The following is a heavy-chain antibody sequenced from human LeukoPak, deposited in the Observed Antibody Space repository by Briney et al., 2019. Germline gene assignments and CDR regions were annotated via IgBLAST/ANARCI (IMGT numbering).Heavy chain of an antibody. CDR1: GFTFYSRG. V-gene: IGHV3-48*04. D-gene: IGHD2-2*01. J-gene: IGHJ5*02. Sequence: PGGSLRLSCAASGFTFYSRGMNWVRRAPGKGLEWVSYISPPSDTIYYADSVQGRFTVSRDNAKNSLYLQMNSLRAEDTAVYYCARGGSQLPLDNWFDPWGQGTLVTVSS. CDR2: ISPPSDTI. CDR3: ARGGSQLPLDNWFDP.